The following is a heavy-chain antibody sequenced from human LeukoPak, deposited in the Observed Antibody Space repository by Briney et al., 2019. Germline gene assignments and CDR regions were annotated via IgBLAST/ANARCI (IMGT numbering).Heavy chain of an antibody. CDR1: GGTFSSYA. CDR2: IIPIFGTA. CDR3: ARSRAMVDYYYYYYMDV. J-gene: IGHJ6*03. D-gene: IGHD5-18*01. V-gene: IGHV1-69*13. Sequence: GASVKVSCKASGGTFSSYAISWVRQAPGQGLEWMGGIIPIFGTANYAQKFQGRVTITADESTSTAYMELSSLRSEDTAVYYCARSRAMVDYYYYYYMDVWGKGTTVTVSS.